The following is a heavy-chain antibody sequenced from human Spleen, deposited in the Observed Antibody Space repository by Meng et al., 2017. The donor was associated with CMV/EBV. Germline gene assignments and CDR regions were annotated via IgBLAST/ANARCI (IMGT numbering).Heavy chain of an antibody. CDR3: AKDLSEHYYDFWSGYYTFGMDV. Sequence: GGSLRLSCAASGFTFSSYAMHWVRQAPGKGLEWVAVISYDGSNKYYADSVKGRFTISRDNSKNTLYLQMNSLRAEDTAVYYCAKDLSEHYYDFWSGYYTFGMDVWGQGTTVTVSS. CDR1: GFTFSSYA. J-gene: IGHJ6*02. V-gene: IGHV3-30*04. D-gene: IGHD3-3*01. CDR2: ISYDGSNK.